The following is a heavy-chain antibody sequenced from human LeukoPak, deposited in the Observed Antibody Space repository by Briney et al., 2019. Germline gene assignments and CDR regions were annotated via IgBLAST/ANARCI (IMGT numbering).Heavy chain of an antibody. Sequence: GGSLRLSCAASGFSVSSNYMSWVRQAPGKGLEWVSVIYSGGSTYYADSVKGRFTISKDNSKNTLYLQMKSLRAEDTAVYYCARTDETAPAEDFQHWGQGTLVTVSS. CDR1: GFSVSSNY. J-gene: IGHJ1*01. CDR3: ARTDETAPAEDFQH. D-gene: IGHD2-21*02. V-gene: IGHV3-53*01. CDR2: IYSGGST.